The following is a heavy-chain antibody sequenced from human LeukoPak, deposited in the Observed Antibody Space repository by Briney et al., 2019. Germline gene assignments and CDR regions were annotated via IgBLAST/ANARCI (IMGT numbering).Heavy chain of an antibody. CDR2: IKQDGSEK. J-gene: IGHJ4*02. Sequence: GGSLRLSCAASGFTFSGYWMSWVRQAPGKGLEWVANIKQDGSEKYYVDSVKGRFTISRDNAKNSLYLQMNSLRAEDTAVYYRASCSGGSCYYDYWGQGTLVTVPS. CDR3: ASCSGGSCYYDY. CDR1: GFTFSGYW. V-gene: IGHV3-7*01. D-gene: IGHD2-15*01.